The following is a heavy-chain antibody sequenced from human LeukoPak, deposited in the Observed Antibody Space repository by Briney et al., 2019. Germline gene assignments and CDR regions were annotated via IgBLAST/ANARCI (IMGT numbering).Heavy chain of an antibody. V-gene: IGHV5-51*01. J-gene: IGHJ4*02. Sequence: GESLKISCKGSGYSLTSYWIGWVRQMPGKGLEWMGIIYPGDSDTRYSPSFQGQVTISADKSISTAYLQWSSLKASDTAMYYCARRDYDILTGYSSNFDYWGQGTLVTVSS. CDR1: GYSLTSYW. CDR2: IYPGDSDT. CDR3: ARRDYDILTGYSSNFDY. D-gene: IGHD3-9*01.